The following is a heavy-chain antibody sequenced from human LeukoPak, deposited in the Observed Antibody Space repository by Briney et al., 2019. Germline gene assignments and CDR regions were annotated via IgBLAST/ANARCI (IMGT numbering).Heavy chain of an antibody. CDR2: IRYDGSNK. CDR3: AKEDGSGSYPGY. J-gene: IGHJ4*02. D-gene: IGHD3-10*01. CDR1: GFSSSSYG. Sequence: GGSLRLSCAASGFSSSSYGMHWVRQAPGKGLEWVAFIRYDGSNKYYGDSVKGRFTISRDNSKNTLYLQMNSLRAEDTAVYYCAKEDGSGSYPGYWGQGTLVTVSS. V-gene: IGHV3-30*02.